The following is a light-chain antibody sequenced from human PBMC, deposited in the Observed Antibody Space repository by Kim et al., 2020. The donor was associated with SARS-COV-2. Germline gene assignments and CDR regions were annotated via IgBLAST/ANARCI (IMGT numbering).Light chain of an antibody. Sequence: SPGERATRSCRASQSVGNSYLAWYQQKPGQAPRLLIYDASTRATDIPDRFSGSGSGTDFTLTISRLEPEDYAVYFCQQYGGSPLTFGGGTKVDIK. CDR3: QQYGGSPLT. CDR1: QSVGNSY. J-gene: IGKJ4*01. CDR2: DAS. V-gene: IGKV3-20*01.